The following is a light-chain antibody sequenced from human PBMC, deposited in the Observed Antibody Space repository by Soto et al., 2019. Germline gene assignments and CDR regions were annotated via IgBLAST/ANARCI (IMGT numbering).Light chain of an antibody. J-gene: IGKJ4*01. V-gene: IGKV1-27*01. CDR1: QGISNY. Sequence: DIQMTQSPSSLSASVGDRVTITCRASQGISNYLDWYQQKPGKVPKLLIYAASTLQSGVPSRFSGSGSATDFTLTISSLQSEDVATYYCQKYNRAPPLTFGGGTKVEIK. CDR3: QKYNRAPPLT. CDR2: AAS.